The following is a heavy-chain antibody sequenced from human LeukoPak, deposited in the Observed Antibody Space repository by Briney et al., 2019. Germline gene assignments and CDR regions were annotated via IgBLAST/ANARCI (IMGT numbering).Heavy chain of an antibody. Sequence: ASVKVSCKASGYTLTNYGLSWVRQAPGQGLEWMGLISAYNGDTHYAQTVQGRVTMTRDTSTSTAYMELRSLRSDDTAVYYCARDFEHCTTSSCYALFDYWGQGTLVTVSS. V-gene: IGHV1-18*01. CDR2: ISAYNGDT. CDR3: ARDFEHCTTSSCYALFDY. CDR1: GYTLTNYG. D-gene: IGHD2-2*01. J-gene: IGHJ4*02.